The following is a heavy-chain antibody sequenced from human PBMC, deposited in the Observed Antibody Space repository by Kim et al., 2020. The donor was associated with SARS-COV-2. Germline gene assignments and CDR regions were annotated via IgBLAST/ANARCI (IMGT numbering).Heavy chain of an antibody. Sequence: SETLSLTCAAYGGSFSGYYWSWIRQPPGKGLEWIGEINHSGSTNYNASLKSRVTISVDTSKNQFSLKQSSVTAADTAVYYCARVHSYYGSGSYYYWGQGTLVTVSS. CDR1: GGSFSGYY. V-gene: IGHV4-34*01. J-gene: IGHJ4*02. CDR2: INHSGST. D-gene: IGHD3-10*01. CDR3: ARVHSYYGSGSYYY.